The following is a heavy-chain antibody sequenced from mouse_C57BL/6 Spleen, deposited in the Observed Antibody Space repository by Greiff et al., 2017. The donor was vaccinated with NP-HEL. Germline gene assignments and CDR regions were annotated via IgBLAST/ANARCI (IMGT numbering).Heavy chain of an antibody. CDR3: ARSPLYDYDGGYFDY. V-gene: IGHV1-82*01. J-gene: IGHJ2*01. D-gene: IGHD2-4*01. Sequence: QVQLQQSGPELVKPGASVKISCKASGYAFSSSWMNWVKQRPGKGLEWIGRIYPGDGDTNYNGKFKGKATLTADKSSSTAYMQLSSLTSEDSAVYFCARSPLYDYDGGYFDYWGQGTTLTVSS. CDR2: IYPGDGDT. CDR1: GYAFSSSW.